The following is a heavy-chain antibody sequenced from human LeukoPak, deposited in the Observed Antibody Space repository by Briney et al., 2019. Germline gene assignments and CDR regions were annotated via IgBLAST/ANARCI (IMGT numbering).Heavy chain of an antibody. V-gene: IGHV3-30*02. CDR2: IRYDGNKK. J-gene: IGHJ4*02. D-gene: IGHD3-10*01. CDR1: GFTFSSFG. Sequence: PGGSLRLSCVASGFTFSSFGMHWVRQPPGRGLEWVGFIRYDGNKKDYAESVKGRFTISRDNSKNTMYVQMKSLRREDTAVYYCAKDLAITMVRGGATEYWGQGTLVTVSS. CDR3: AKDLAITMVRGGATEY.